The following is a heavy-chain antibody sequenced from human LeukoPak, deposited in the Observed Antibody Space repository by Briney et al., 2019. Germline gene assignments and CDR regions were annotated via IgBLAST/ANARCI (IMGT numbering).Heavy chain of an antibody. Sequence: GGSLRLSCAASGFTFSSYSMNWVRQAPGKGLEWVSSISSSSSYIYYADSVKVRFTISRDNAKNSLYLQMNSLRAEDTAVYYCATEGYCSSTSCWGQGTLVTVSS. CDR2: ISSSSSYI. CDR1: GFTFSSYS. D-gene: IGHD2-2*01. J-gene: IGHJ4*02. CDR3: ATEGYCSSTSC. V-gene: IGHV3-21*01.